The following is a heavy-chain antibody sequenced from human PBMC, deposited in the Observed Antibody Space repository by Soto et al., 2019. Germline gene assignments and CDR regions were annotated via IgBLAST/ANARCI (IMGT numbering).Heavy chain of an antibody. J-gene: IGHJ5*02. CDR2: IYYSGRT. D-gene: IGHD5-12*01. CDR1: GDSINNYY. CDR3: ARDWNSGYDP. Sequence: QVQLQESGPGLVKPSETLSLICTVSGDSINNYYWSWIRQPPGKGLEWIGYIYYSGRTDYNPSLRSRVTISVDTSKNQFSLKLSSVTAADTAVYYCARDWNSGYDPWGQGTLVTVSS. V-gene: IGHV4-59*01.